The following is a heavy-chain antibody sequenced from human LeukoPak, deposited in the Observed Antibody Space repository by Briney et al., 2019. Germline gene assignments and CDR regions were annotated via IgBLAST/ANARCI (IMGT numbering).Heavy chain of an antibody. CDR2: ISAYNGRT. CDR1: GYIFINHG. J-gene: IGHJ5*01. CDR3: GRWAPNPNDS. V-gene: IGHV1-18*01. Sequence: ASVKVSCKASGYIFINHGISWVRQAPGRGLEWMGWISAYNGRTEYAPKFQDRVTMTTDTSTTTAYMELRSLTSDDTAVYYCGRWAPNPNDSWGQGTLVTVS.